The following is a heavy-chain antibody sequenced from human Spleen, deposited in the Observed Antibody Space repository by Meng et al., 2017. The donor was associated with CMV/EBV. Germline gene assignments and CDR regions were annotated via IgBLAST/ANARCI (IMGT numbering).Heavy chain of an antibody. CDR2: IKSKTDGGTT. CDR1: FTFSNAW. V-gene: IGHV3-15*01. J-gene: IGHJ1*01. CDR3: TDDIVVVPAAISHFQH. D-gene: IGHD2-2*02. Sequence: FTFSNAWMSWVRQAPGKGLEWVGRIKSKTDGGTTDYAAPVKGRFTISRDDSKNTLYLQMNSLKTEDTAVYYCTDDIVVVPAAISHFQHWGQGTLVTVSS.